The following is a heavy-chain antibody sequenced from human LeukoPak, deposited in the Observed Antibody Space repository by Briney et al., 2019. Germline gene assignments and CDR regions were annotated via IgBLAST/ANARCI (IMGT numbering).Heavy chain of an antibody. CDR2: IYHSGST. J-gene: IGHJ3*02. D-gene: IGHD3-22*01. CDR1: GGSISSGGYS. V-gene: IGHV4-30-2*01. CDR3: ARVVYDSSGNDAFDI. Sequence: PSETLSLTCAVSGGSISSGGYSWSWIRQPPGKGLEWIGYIYHSGSTYYNPSLKSRVTISVDRSKNQFSLKLSSVTAADTAVYYCARVVYDSSGNDAFDIWGQGTTVTVSS.